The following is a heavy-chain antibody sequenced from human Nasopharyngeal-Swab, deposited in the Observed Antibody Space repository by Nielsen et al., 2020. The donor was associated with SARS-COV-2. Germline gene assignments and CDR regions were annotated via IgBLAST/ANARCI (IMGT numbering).Heavy chain of an antibody. J-gene: IGHJ4*02. Sequence: GASLTLACAGAGFTFSDFYMSWIRQAPGKGLEWVSYISSRGSTIYYADSVKGRFTISRDNAKNSLYLQMNSLRAEDTAVYYCARRGGYGTPVDYWGQGTLVTVSS. V-gene: IGHV3-11*04. CDR1: GFTFSDFY. CDR3: ARRGGYGTPVDY. CDR2: ISSRGSTI. D-gene: IGHD5-18*01.